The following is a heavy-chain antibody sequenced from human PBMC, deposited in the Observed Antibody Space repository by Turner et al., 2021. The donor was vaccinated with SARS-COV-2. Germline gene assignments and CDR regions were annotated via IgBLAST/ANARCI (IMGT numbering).Heavy chain of an antibody. D-gene: IGHD2-15*01. J-gene: IGHJ4*02. V-gene: IGHV3-53*01. CDR1: GFTVSSNY. CDR3: ARDLGGLRFDY. CDR2: IYSGGST. Sequence: EVQLVEFGGSLIQLGGFLRLSCAASGFTVSSNYMSWVRQAPGKGLEWVSVIYSGGSTFYADSLKSRFTISRDNSKNTLYLKMNSLRAEDTAFYYCARDLGGLRFDYWGQGTLVTVSS.